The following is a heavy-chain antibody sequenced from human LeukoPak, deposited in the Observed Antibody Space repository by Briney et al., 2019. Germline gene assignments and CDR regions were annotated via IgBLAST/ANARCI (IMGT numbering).Heavy chain of an antibody. CDR1: SGSINNYY. V-gene: IGHV4-59*08. D-gene: IGHD6-13*01. Sequence: SETLSLTCTVSSGSINNYYWTWIRQPPGKGLEWIGYIYYSGNTNLNPSLMSRVTISIDTSKNQFSLKLSSVTAADTAVYYCARQSRGAAAGMDVWGQGTTVTVSS. CDR3: ARQSRGAAAGMDV. J-gene: IGHJ6*02. CDR2: IYYSGNT.